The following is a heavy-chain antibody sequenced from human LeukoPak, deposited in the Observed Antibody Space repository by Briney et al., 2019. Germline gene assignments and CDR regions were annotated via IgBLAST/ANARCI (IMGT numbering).Heavy chain of an antibody. J-gene: IGHJ4*02. D-gene: IGHD5-18*01. CDR3: ARVEQLWSLFDY. CDR2: ISSSSSYT. CDR1: GFTFSDYY. V-gene: IGHV3-11*06. Sequence: GGSLRLSCAASGFTFSDYYMSWIRQAPGKGLEWVSYISSSSSYTNYADSVKGRFTISRDNAKNSLYLQMNSLGAEDTAVYYCARVEQLWSLFDYWGQGTLVTVSS.